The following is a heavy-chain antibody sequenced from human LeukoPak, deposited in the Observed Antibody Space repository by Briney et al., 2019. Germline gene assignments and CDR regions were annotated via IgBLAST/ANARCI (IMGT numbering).Heavy chain of an antibody. CDR1: GFTFSSYS. J-gene: IGHJ4*02. V-gene: IGHV3-21*01. CDR3: ARGRPVGCLDY. D-gene: IGHD2-15*01. Sequence: GGSLRLSCAASGFTFSSYSMNWVRQAPGKGLEWVSSISSSSTYIYYADSVKGRFTISRDNAKSSLYLQMNSLRAEDTAVYFCARGRPVGCLDYWGQGTLVTVSS. CDR2: ISSSSTYI.